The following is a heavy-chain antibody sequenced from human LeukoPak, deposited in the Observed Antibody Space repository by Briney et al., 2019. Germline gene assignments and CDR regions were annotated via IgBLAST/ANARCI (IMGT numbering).Heavy chain of an antibody. CDR2: ISSSSAYI. V-gene: IGHV3-21*01. D-gene: IGHD3-22*01. Sequence: GGSLRLSCAASGFTFSDHYMDWVRQAPGKGLEWVSSISSSSAYIYYAGSVKGRFTISRDNAKNSLYLQMNSLRAEDTAVYYCARRFYYDLFRSERTPLYYFEYWGQGTLVTVSS. CDR1: GFTFSDHY. CDR3: ARRFYYDLFRSERTPLYYFEY. J-gene: IGHJ4*02.